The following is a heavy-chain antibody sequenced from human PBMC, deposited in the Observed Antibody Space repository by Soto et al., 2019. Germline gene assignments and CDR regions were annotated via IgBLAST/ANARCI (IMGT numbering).Heavy chain of an antibody. D-gene: IGHD6-13*01. Sequence: EVQLVQSEAEVKRTGESLRISCQGSGYTFSNQWIAWGRQMPGKGLEWMGLTHPGNSESRYSPSIQGQVTMSVDKSINTAFLQWSSVKASDSAMYDCATHTSTGYWDCWGQGTLVTVSS. CDR2: THPGNSES. J-gene: IGHJ4*02. CDR1: GYTFSNQW. CDR3: ATHTSTGYWDC. V-gene: IGHV5-51*03.